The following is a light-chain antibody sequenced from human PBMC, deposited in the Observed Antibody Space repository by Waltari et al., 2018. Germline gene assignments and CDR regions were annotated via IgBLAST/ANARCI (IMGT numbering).Light chain of an antibody. Sequence: GMYTLVSWYQQHPGKAPQLLIFEGTKRPSGVSSRFSGSKSVNPASLTISGLQTEDEADYFCSSFLNYTPFHVLFGVGTKLTVL. CDR2: EGT. V-gene: IGLV2-23*01. J-gene: IGLJ3*02. CDR3: SSFLNYTPFHVL. CDR1: GMYTL.